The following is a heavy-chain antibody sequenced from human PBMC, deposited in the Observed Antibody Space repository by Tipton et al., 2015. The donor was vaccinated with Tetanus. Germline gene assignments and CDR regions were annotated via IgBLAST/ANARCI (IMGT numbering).Heavy chain of an antibody. J-gene: IGHJ4*02. D-gene: IGHD6-6*01. Sequence: TLSLTCTVSGGSVRSGDYSWNWIRQPPGKGLEWLAYVSFRGRTHSNYSLKSRISISQDTSTNHFSLKLTSVTAADTAGYYCSRANNEYLKKGPFDSGGRGTLVLVSS. CDR1: GGSVRSGDYS. CDR2: VSFRGRT. V-gene: IGHV4-61*08. CDR3: SRANNEYLKKGPFDS.